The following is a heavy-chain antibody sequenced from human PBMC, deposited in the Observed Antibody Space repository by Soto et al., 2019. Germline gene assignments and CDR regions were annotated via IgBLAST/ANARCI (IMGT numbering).Heavy chain of an antibody. Sequence: QVQLVQSGAEVKTPGSSVKVSCKASGGTFSSYAISWVRQAPGQGLEWMGGIIPIFGTANYAEKFQGRVTITADDSTSTAYMELSSLRSEDTAVYYCARVAAQDYSTLRSGFVPWGQGTLLSVS. CDR2: IIPIFGTA. J-gene: IGHJ5*02. CDR3: ARVAAQDYSTLRSGFVP. V-gene: IGHV1-69*01. CDR1: GGTFSSYA. D-gene: IGHD4-4*01.